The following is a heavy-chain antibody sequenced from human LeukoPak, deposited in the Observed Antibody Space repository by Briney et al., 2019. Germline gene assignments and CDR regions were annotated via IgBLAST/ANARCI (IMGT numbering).Heavy chain of an antibody. D-gene: IGHD6-13*01. V-gene: IGHV4-34*01. Sequence: SETLSLTCAVYGGSFSGYYWSWIRQPPGKGLEWIGEINHSGSTNYNPSLKSRVTISVDTSKNQFSLKLSSVTAADTAVYYCARVVGGIAAAGYYYYGMDVWGQGTTVTASS. J-gene: IGHJ6*02. CDR3: ARVVGGIAAAGYYYYGMDV. CDR1: GGSFSGYY. CDR2: INHSGST.